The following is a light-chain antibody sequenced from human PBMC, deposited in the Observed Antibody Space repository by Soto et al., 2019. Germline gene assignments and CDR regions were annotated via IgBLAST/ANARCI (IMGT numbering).Light chain of an antibody. J-gene: IGKJ1*01. CDR2: AAS. CDR3: HRYGNPPWT. CDR1: QSGFGTY. Sequence: EIVLMQSPDTLSLSPGERATLSCRASQSGFGTYLAWFQHKPGQAPRLLIYAASSRATGIPDRFGGSGFGTDFTLTISRVEPEDFAVYYCHRYGNPPWTVGQGTKVEMK. V-gene: IGKV3-20*01.